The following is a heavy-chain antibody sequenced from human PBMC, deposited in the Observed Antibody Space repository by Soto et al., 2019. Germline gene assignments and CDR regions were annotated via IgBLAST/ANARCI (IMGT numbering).Heavy chain of an antibody. Sequence: PSETLSLTCSVSGGSISSYYCSWFRQPPGKGLEWIGGYSGFTNYNPSLESRASISVDRSKNQFSLNIRSVTTADTAIYYCARDFGEYSFFFDYWGQGQLVTVSS. D-gene: IGHD2-21*01. CDR2: YSGFT. CDR1: GGSISSYY. J-gene: IGHJ4*02. CDR3: ARDFGEYSFFFDY. V-gene: IGHV4-59*01.